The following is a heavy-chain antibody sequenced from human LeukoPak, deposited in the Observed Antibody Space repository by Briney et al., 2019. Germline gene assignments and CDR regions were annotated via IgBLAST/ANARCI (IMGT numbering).Heavy chain of an antibody. CDR1: GGSISSSNW. CDR3: ATRFGELLSPPRDY. Sequence: SGTLSLTCAVSGGSISSSNWWSWVRQPPGEGLEWIGEIYHSGSTNYNPSLKSRVTISVDKSKNQFSLKLSSVTAADTAVYYCATRFGELLSPPRDYWGQGTLVTVSS. D-gene: IGHD3-10*01. V-gene: IGHV4-4*02. J-gene: IGHJ4*02. CDR2: IYHSGST.